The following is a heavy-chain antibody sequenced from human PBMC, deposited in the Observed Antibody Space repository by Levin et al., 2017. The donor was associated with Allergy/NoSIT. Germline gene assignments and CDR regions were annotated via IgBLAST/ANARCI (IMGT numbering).Heavy chain of an antibody. CDR3: ARARYYDLEGNWFDP. D-gene: IGHD3-3*01. J-gene: IGHJ5*02. CDR1: GFSLTTAGVA. Sequence: SGPTLVKPTQTLTLTCTFSGFSLTTAGVAVGWIRQPPGKALEWLALIYWDDDKRYSPSLKNRLTITKDTSKNQVVLTLSNMDPVATATYYGARARYYDLEGNWFDPWGQGTLVTVSS. CDR2: IYWDDDK. V-gene: IGHV2-5*02.